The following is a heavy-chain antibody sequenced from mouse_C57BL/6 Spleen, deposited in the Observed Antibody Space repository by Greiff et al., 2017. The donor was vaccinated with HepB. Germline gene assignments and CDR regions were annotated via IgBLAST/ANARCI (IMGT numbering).Heavy chain of an antibody. V-gene: IGHV5-4*01. D-gene: IGHD1-1*01. CDR1: GFTFSSYA. CDR2: ISDGGSYT. J-gene: IGHJ4*01. CDR3: AREPGPVVCTGAMDY. Sequence: DVHLVESGGGLVKPGGSLKLSCAASGFTFSSYAMSWVRQTPEKRLEWVATISDGGSYTYYPDTVKDRFTISRDNAKNNLYLQMSHLKSEDPAMYYGAREPGPVVCTGAMDYWGQGTAVTVSA.